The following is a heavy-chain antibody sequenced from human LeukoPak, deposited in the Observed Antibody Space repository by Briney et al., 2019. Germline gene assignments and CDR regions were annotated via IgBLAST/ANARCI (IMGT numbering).Heavy chain of an antibody. D-gene: IGHD5-18*01. Sequence: GEALKISCKGSGYSFTSYWIGWVRPMPGKGLEWMGSIYPGDSDTRYSPSFQGQVTISADKSISTAYLQWSSLKASDTAMYYCARPTVDTAMAELNYYYYYMDVWGKGTTVTVSS. J-gene: IGHJ6*03. CDR2: IYPGDSDT. V-gene: IGHV5-51*01. CDR1: GYSFTSYW. CDR3: ARPTVDTAMAELNYYYYYMDV.